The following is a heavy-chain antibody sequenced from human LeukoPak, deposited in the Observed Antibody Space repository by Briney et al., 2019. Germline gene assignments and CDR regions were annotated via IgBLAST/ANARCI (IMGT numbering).Heavy chain of an antibody. CDR1: GGSISSGSYY. Sequence: SETLSLTCTVSGGSISSGSYYWSWIRQPAGKGLEWIGRIYTSGSTNYNPSLKSRVTISVDTSKNQFSLKLSSVTAADTAVYYCASRGVMEVAFDIWGQGTMVTVSS. D-gene: IGHD3-10*01. CDR3: ASRGVMEVAFDI. V-gene: IGHV4-61*02. J-gene: IGHJ3*02. CDR2: IYTSGST.